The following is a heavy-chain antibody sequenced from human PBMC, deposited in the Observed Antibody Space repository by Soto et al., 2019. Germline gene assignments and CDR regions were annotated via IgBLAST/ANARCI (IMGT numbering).Heavy chain of an antibody. CDR1: GFTFSSYA. CDR2: ISGSSGST. CDR3: AKEHYYDRRQPPH. V-gene: IGHV3-23*01. Sequence: PGGSLRLSCAASGFTFSSYAMSWVRQAPGKGLEWVSAISGSSGSTYYADSVKGRITISRDNSKNKPYLQMNSLRAEDTAVYYGAKEHYYDRRQPPHCAQRTLVSVSS. D-gene: IGHD3-22*01. J-gene: IGHJ4*02.